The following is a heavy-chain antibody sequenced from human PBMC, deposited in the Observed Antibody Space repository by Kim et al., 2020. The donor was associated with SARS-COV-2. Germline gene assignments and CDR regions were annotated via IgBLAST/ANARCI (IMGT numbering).Heavy chain of an antibody. Sequence: GGSLRLSCAASGFTFSGYAMNWVRQAPGKGLEWVSVISGSGGSTYYADSVKGRFTISRDNSKNTLYLQMNSLRAEDTAVYYCAKTPTTVTTNSAFDIWGQGTMVTVSS. CDR1: GFTFSGYA. V-gene: IGHV3-23*01. D-gene: IGHD4-17*01. J-gene: IGHJ3*02. CDR3: AKTPTTVTTNSAFDI. CDR2: ISGSGGST.